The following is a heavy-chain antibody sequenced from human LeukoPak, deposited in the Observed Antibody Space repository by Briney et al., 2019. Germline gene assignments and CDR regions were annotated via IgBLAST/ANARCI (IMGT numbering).Heavy chain of an antibody. Sequence: SSETLSLTCAVSGYSISSGYYWGWIRQPPGKGLEWIGSIYQSGSTYNNPSLKSRDTISVDTSKNQFSLKLSSVTAADTAVYYCARVRPIVAPGGIFDYWGQGTLVTVSS. CDR2: IYQSGST. CDR1: GYSISSGYY. D-gene: IGHD5-12*01. J-gene: IGHJ4*02. V-gene: IGHV4-38-2*01. CDR3: ARVRPIVAPGGIFDY.